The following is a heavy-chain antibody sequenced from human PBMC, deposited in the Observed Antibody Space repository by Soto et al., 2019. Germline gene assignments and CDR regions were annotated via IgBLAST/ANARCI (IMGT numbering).Heavy chain of an antibody. CDR1: GFTFSSYS. CDR2: ISSSSSYI. CDR3: ARDRRNHDFWSGYYYGMDV. D-gene: IGHD3-3*01. Sequence: EVQLVESRGGLVKPGGSLRLSCAASGFTFSSYSMNWVRQAPGKGLEWVSSISSSSSYIYYADSVKGRFTISRDNAKNSLYLQMNSLRAEDTAVYYCARDRRNHDFWSGYYYGMDVWGQGTTVTVSS. J-gene: IGHJ6*02. V-gene: IGHV3-21*01.